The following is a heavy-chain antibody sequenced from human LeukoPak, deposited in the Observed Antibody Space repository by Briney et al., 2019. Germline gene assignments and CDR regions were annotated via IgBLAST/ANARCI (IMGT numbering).Heavy chain of an antibody. J-gene: IGHJ4*02. Sequence: PGGSLRLSCSASGFTFGSYWMSWVRQAPGKGLEWVANINQDGSVKYHVDSVKGRFAISRDNARNSLYLQMNSLRAEDTAVYYCAKSSTDGPSPGDYWGQGTLVTVSS. CDR3: AKSSTDGPSPGDY. CDR2: INQDGSVK. CDR1: GFTFGSYW. V-gene: IGHV3-7*03. D-gene: IGHD2-2*01.